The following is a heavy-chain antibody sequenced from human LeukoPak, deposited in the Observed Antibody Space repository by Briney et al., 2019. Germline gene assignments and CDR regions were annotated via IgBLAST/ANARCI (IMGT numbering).Heavy chain of an antibody. D-gene: IGHD3-9*01. CDR2: INHSGVT. V-gene: IGHV4-34*01. J-gene: IGHJ4*02. Sequence: SETLSLTCAVYGGSFSGYYWSWIRQPPGKGLEWIGEINHSGVTNYNPSLKSRVTISEDTSKRQFSLKLSSVTAADTAVYYCVTNYDILTAYHGYRGQGTLVTVSS. CDR1: GGSFSGYY. CDR3: VTNYDILTAYHGY.